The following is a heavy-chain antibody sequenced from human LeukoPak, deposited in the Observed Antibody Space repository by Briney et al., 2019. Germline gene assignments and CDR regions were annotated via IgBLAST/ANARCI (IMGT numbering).Heavy chain of an antibody. CDR3: ATENWGEGNYYYMDV. CDR2: FDPEDGET. Sequence: ASVKVSCKVSGYTLTELSMHWVRQAPGKGLEWMGGFDPEDGETIYAQKFQGRVTMTKDTSTDTAYMELSSLRSEDTAVYYCATENWGEGNYYYMDVWGKGTTVTVSS. D-gene: IGHD7-27*01. V-gene: IGHV1-24*01. CDR1: GYTLTELS. J-gene: IGHJ6*03.